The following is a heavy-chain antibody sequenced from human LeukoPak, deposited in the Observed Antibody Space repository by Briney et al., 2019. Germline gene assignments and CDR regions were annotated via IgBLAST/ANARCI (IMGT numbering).Heavy chain of an antibody. CDR2: IGTGGDT. CDR1: GFTFRNYD. J-gene: IGHJ4*02. CDR3: AKSSYNWNDRDY. D-gene: IGHD1-1*01. Sequence: GGSLRLSCAASGFTFRNYDMHWVRQAAGKGLEWVSAIGTGGDTYYLDSVKGRFTISRDNSKNTLYLQMNSLRAEDTAVYYCAKSSYNWNDRDYWGQGTLVTVSS. V-gene: IGHV3-13*04.